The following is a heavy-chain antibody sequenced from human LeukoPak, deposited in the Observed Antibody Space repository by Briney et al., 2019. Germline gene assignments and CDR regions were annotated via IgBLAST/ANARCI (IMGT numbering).Heavy chain of an antibody. D-gene: IGHD3-3*01. J-gene: IGHJ5*02. Sequence: ASVKVSCEVSGYTFTSYDINWVRQATGQGLEWMGWMNPNSGNTGYAQKFQGRVTMTRNTSISTAYMELSSLRSEDTAVYYCARGLRFLEWLLSWFDPWGQGTLVTVSS. CDR3: ARGLRFLEWLLSWFDP. CDR1: GYTFTSYD. CDR2: MNPNSGNT. V-gene: IGHV1-8*01.